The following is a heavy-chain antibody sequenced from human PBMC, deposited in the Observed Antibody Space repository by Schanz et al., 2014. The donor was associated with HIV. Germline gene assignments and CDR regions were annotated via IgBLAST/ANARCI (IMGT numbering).Heavy chain of an antibody. V-gene: IGHV1-18*01. CDR3: ARGPKWEGLMDV. CDR1: GYTFSTYG. CDR2: INAYNGNT. Sequence: QVQLVQSGAEGRKPGASVKVSCKASGYTFSTYGISWVRQAPGQGLEWMGWINAYNGNTHYAQKFQGRVTMTTDTSTSTAYMELRNLRSDDTAVYYCARGPKWEGLMDVWGQGTTVIVSS. J-gene: IGHJ6*02. D-gene: IGHD1-26*01.